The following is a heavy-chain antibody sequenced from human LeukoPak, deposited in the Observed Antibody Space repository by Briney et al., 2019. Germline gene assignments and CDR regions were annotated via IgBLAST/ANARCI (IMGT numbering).Heavy chain of an antibody. CDR3: ARVSYDSSGAHFDY. CDR2: IYYSGST. J-gene: IGHJ4*02. Sequence: SETLSLTCAVDGGSFSGYYWGWIRQPPGKGLEWIGSIYYSGSTYYNPSLKSRVTISVDTSKNQFSLKLSSVTAADTAVYYCARVSYDSSGAHFDYWGQGTLVTVSS. CDR1: GGSFSGYY. D-gene: IGHD3-22*01. V-gene: IGHV4-34*01.